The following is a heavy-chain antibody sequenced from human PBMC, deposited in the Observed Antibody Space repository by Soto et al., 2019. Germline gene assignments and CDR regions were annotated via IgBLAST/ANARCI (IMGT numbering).Heavy chain of an antibody. CDR2: IYYSGST. V-gene: IGHV4-59*01. CDR3: ARGDLMVIPYF. J-gene: IGHJ4*02. D-gene: IGHD3-22*01. Sequence: SETLSLTCTVSGGSISSYYWSWIRQPPGKGLEWIGYIYYSGSTNYNPSLKSRVTISVDTSKNQFSLKLSSVTAADTAVYYRARGDLMVIPYFWGQGTLVTVSS. CDR1: GGSISSYY.